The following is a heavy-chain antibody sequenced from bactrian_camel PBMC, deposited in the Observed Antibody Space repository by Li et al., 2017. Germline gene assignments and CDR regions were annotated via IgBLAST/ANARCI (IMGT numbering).Heavy chain of an antibody. D-gene: IGHD3*01. CDR1: AKYTVGSYC. CDR2: IYSDGRT. V-gene: IGHV3S55*01. CDR3: AARAGDICAVYETLYSY. Sequence: VQLVESGGGSVQAGGSLRLSCSASAKYTVGSYCMGWFRRAPGKEREVVARIYSDGRTHYADSVKGRFTISKDNAKSTLYLQMNSLKHEDTAKYYCAARAGDICAVYETLYSYWGQGTQVTVS. J-gene: IGHJ4*01.